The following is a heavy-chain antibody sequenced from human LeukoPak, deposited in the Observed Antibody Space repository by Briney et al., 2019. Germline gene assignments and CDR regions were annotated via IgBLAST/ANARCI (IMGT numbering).Heavy chain of an antibody. CDR3: AKDRWQQSELFDY. V-gene: IGHV3-33*06. Sequence: GRSLRLSCAASGFTFSSYGMHWVRQAPGKGLEWVAVIWYDGSNKYYADSVKGRFTISRDNSKNTLYLQMNSLRAEDTAVYYCAKDRWQQSELFDYWGQGTLVTVSS. J-gene: IGHJ4*02. CDR2: IWYDGSNK. D-gene: IGHD6-13*01. CDR1: GFTFSSYG.